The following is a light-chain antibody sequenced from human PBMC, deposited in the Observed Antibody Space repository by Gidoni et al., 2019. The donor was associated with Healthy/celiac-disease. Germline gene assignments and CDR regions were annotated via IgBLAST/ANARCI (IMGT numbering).Light chain of an antibody. Sequence: QSVLTQPPSASGTPGQRVTISCSGSSSNIGSNYVYWYQQLPGTAPKLLLYRNNPRPSGVPDRFSGSKSGTSASLAISGLRSEDEADYYCAAWDDSLSGVVFGGGTKLTVL. CDR3: AAWDDSLSGVV. J-gene: IGLJ2*01. V-gene: IGLV1-47*01. CDR1: SSNIGSNY. CDR2: RNN.